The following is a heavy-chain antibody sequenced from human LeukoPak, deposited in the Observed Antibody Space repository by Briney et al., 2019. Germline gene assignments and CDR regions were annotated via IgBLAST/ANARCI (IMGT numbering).Heavy chain of an antibody. V-gene: IGHV3-30*04. CDR2: ISYDGSNK. D-gene: IGHD3-10*01. CDR1: GFTFSSYA. CDR3: AKDRRITMVRGVKWFDP. J-gene: IGHJ5*02. Sequence: GGSLRLSCAASGFTFSSYAMHWVRQAPGKGLEWVAVISYDGSNKYYADSVKGRFTISRDNSKNTLYLQMNSLRAEDTAVYYCAKDRRITMVRGVKWFDPWGQGTLVTVSS.